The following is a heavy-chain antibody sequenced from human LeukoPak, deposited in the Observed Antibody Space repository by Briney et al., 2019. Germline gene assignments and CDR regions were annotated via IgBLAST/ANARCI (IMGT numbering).Heavy chain of an antibody. CDR2: INPNSGGT. D-gene: IGHD6-13*01. V-gene: IGHV1-2*02. CDR1: GYPFTGYY. CDR3: ARVLRIAPAGTAFDI. J-gene: IGHJ3*02. Sequence: GASVKVSCKASGYPFTGYYLHWVRQAPGHGLEWMGWINPNSGGTYYAPKFQGRVTMTRDTSISTAYMDLSRLRSDDTAVYYCARVLRIAPAGTAFDIWGQGTMVTASS.